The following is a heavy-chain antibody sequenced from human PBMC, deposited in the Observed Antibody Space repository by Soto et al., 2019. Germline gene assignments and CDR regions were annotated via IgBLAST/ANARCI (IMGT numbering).Heavy chain of an antibody. Sequence: VGSLRLSCESSVFIFSSYALNCVRHSPGKGLQWVSSITGSSDYTSYIASVKGRFTISRDNSKNTLYLQMNSLRAEDTAVYFCAKEQTTGEHYALEY. D-gene: IGHD2-8*02. CDR2: ITGSSDYT. CDR3: AKEQTTGEHYALEY. CDR1: VFIFSSYA. J-gene: IGHJ1*01. V-gene: IGHV3-23*01.